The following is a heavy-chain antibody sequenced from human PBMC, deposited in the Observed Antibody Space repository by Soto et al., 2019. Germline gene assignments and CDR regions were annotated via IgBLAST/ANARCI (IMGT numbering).Heavy chain of an antibody. Sequence: PSETLSLTCAVYGGSFSGYYWSWIRQPPGKGLEWIGEINHSGSTNYNPSLKSRVTISVDTSKNQFSLKLSSVTAADTAVYYCARANKKSGKKTYYNDSGGPVFDIGGKGKMVPVS. V-gene: IGHV4-34*01. CDR3: ARANKKSGKKTYYNDSGGPVFDI. CDR1: GGSFSGYY. J-gene: IGHJ3*02. D-gene: IGHD3-22*01. CDR2: INHSGST.